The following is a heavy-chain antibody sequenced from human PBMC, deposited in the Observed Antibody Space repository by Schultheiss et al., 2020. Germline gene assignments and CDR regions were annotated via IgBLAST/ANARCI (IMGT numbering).Heavy chain of an antibody. V-gene: IGHV1-69*13. CDR2: INPNSGGT. J-gene: IGHJ4*02. Sequence: SVKVSCKASGGTFSSYAISWVRQAPGQGLEWMGGINPNSGGTNYAQKFQGRVTITADESTSTAYMELNSLRAEDTAVYYCVRDTGHCAGDCRGFDYWGQGTLVTVSS. D-gene: IGHD2-21*02. CDR3: VRDTGHCAGDCRGFDY. CDR1: GGTFSSYA.